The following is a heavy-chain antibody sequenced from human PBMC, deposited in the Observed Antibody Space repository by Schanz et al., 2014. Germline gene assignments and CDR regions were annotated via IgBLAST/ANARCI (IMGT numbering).Heavy chain of an antibody. CDR2: INPNSGTT. Sequence: VQSVHSGTEVQKLGASVKVSCQTSGYTFTAYGINWVRQAPGQGLEWIGWINPNSGTTNYAQKFQGWVTMTRNTSMSTAYIELHILTSEDTAVYYCARGRTFDYWGQGTLVTVSS. V-gene: IGHV1-8*02. J-gene: IGHJ4*02. CDR3: ARGRTFDY. CDR1: GYTFTAYG.